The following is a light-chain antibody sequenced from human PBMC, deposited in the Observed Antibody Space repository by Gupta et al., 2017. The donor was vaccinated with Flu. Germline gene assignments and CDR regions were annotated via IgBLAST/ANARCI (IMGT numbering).Light chain of an antibody. CDR3: VGSVDSLSAGV. V-gene: IGLV1-47*02. CDR2: SKI. J-gene: IGLJ3*02. Sequence: QSVLTQPPSASGTPGQRVTMSCSGSSSNIGRKFVYWYQQRPGTDHTRLSDSKIQRPSGVPDRFSCYKPGTSEYRDTRGRRSEEEADDYWVGSVDSLSAGVFGGGTKLTVL. CDR1: SSNIGRKF.